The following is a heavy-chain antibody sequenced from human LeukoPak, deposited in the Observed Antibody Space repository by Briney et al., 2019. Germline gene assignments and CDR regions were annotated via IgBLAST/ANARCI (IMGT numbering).Heavy chain of an antibody. CDR1: EFTFNYYW. Sequence: GGPLRLSCAASEFTFNYYWMSWVRQAPGKGLEWVANIQQDGSNKFYADSVKGRFTISRDNARNSLYLQMNSLRPDDTAVYYCATQSYGLFAYWGQGTLVTVSS. CDR3: ATQSYGLFAY. D-gene: IGHD4-17*01. V-gene: IGHV3-7*01. CDR2: IQQDGSNK. J-gene: IGHJ4*02.